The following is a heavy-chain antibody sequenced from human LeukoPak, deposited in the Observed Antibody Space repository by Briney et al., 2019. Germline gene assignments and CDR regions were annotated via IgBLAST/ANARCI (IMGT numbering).Heavy chain of an antibody. V-gene: IGHV3-21*01. CDR2: INSCSNYT. J-gene: IGHJ3*02. D-gene: IGHD6-6*01. CDR3: GRVGGRSKAAKGDAFDI. Sequence: GGTLRLTCAASGFTFSSYSINWIRQAPAPGQERDSSINSCSNYTYYADSVKGRFNISRDNVHKSMYLQMNSLRAEDTAVYYCGRVGGRSKAAKGDAFDIWGQGTMVVVSS. CDR1: GFTFSSYS.